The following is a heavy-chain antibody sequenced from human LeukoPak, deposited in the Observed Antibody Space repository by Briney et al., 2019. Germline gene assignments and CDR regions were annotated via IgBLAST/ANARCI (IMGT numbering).Heavy chain of an antibody. V-gene: IGHV3-23*01. J-gene: IGHJ4*02. Sequence: PGGSLRLSCVGSGFTFSRSAMSWVRLAPGKGLEWVSGISGSGGHTYYTDSVKGRFTISRDNSGTTVSLEMKSLTTDDTAVYLCAKEGRLTVAAVVVENYFDYWGLGTPVIVSA. CDR2: ISGSGGHT. CDR3: AKEGRLTVAAVVVENYFDY. D-gene: IGHD3-22*01. CDR1: GFTFSRSA.